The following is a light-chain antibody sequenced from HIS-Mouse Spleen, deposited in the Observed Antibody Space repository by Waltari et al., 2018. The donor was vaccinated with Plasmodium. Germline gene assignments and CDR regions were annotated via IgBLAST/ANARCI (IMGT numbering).Light chain of an antibody. V-gene: IGKV3-15*01. CDR3: QQYNNWSFT. CDR2: GAS. Sequence: EIVMTQSPATLSVSPGERATLSCRASQSVSSNLAWYQQKPGQAPRLLIDGASTRATGIPARFSGSGSGTEFTRTISSLQSEDFAVYYCQQYNNWSFTFGPGTKVDIK. J-gene: IGKJ3*01. CDR1: QSVSSN.